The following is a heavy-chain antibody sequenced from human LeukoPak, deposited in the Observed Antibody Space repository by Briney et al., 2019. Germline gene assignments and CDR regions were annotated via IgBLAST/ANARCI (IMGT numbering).Heavy chain of an antibody. CDR1: GYTFTSYD. CDR3: ARRDGSGYGINY. V-gene: IGHV1-8*01. J-gene: IGHJ4*02. CDR2: MNPNSGNT. D-gene: IGHD6-19*01. Sequence: ASVKVSCKASGYTFTSYDINWVRQATGQGLEWMGWMNPNSGNTGYAQKFQGRVTMTRNTSITTAYMALSSLKSEDTAMYYCARRDGSGYGINYWGQGTLVTVSS.